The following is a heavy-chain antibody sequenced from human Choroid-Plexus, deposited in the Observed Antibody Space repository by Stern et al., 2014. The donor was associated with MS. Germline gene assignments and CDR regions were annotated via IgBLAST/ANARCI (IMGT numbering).Heavy chain of an antibody. V-gene: IGHV3-30*18. CDR3: AKDRQYLTYFFDH. CDR1: GFTFGSCA. Sequence: VQLVESGGGVVQPGRPLRLSCVVSGFTFGSCAMHWVRQAPGTGLEWWAGVTYDGSNKYYADSVKGRFTISRDNSQNTLYMQMSSLRPEDTAVYYCAKDRQYLTYFFDHWGQGSLVTVSS. J-gene: IGHJ5*02. CDR2: VTYDGSNK. D-gene: IGHD2/OR15-2a*01.